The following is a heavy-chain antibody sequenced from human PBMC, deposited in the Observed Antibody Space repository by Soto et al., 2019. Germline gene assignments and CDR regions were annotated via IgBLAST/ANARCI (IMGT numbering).Heavy chain of an antibody. CDR3: ARGPGAMGYYFDD. J-gene: IGHJ4*02. Sequence: EVRLVETGGGLIQPGGSLRLSCAASGFLVTSNYISWVRQAPGQGLEWVSVIYTVGTTYYADSVKGRFTISRDNSKNTLYLQMNSLRAEDTAVYYCARGPGAMGYYFDDCGQGTLVTVSS. CDR1: GFLVTSNY. V-gene: IGHV3-53*02. D-gene: IGHD5-18*01. CDR2: IYTVGTT.